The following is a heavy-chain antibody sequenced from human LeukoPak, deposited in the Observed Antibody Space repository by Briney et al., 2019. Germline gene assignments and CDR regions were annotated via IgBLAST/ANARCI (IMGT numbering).Heavy chain of an antibody. D-gene: IGHD3-22*01. CDR1: GFTFSSYG. CDR2: IWSDGTNK. CDR3: AKDGDSSGYFQYFQH. V-gene: IGHV3-33*06. J-gene: IGHJ1*01. Sequence: PGRSLRLSCAASGFTFSSYGMHWVRQAPGKGLEWVAVIWSDGTNKYYADSVKGRFTISRDNSKNTLYLQMNSLRAEDTAVYYCAKDGDSSGYFQYFQHWGQGTLVTVSS.